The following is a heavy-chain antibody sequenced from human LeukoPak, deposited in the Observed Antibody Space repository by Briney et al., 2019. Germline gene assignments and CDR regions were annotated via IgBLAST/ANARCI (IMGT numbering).Heavy chain of an antibody. D-gene: IGHD3-3*01. Sequence: ASVKVSCKASGYTFTGYYMHWVRQAPGQGLEWMGWINPNSGGTNYAQKFQGRVTMTRDTSISTAYMELSRLRSDDTAVYYCARSLASNDFWSGLDPISDYWGQGTLVTVSS. CDR1: GYTFTGYY. CDR2: INPNSGGT. CDR3: ARSLASNDFWSGLDPISDY. V-gene: IGHV1-2*02. J-gene: IGHJ4*02.